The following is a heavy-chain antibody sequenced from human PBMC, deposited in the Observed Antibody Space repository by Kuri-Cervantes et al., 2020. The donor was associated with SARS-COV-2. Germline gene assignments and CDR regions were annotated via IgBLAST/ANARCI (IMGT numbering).Heavy chain of an antibody. Sequence: GESLKISCAASGLTVRSNYMSWVRQAPGKGLEWVSVIYSGGSTYYADSVKGRFTISRDSSKNMLYLQMNSLRAEGTAVYYCARERYGDYVSPYQYYGMDVWGQGTTVTVSS. CDR2: IYSGGST. D-gene: IGHD4-17*01. CDR1: GLTVRSNY. V-gene: IGHV3-53*01. J-gene: IGHJ6*02. CDR3: ARERYGDYVSPYQYYGMDV.